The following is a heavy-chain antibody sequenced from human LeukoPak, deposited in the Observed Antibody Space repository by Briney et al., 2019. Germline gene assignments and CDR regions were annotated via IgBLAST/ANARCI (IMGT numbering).Heavy chain of an antibody. V-gene: IGHV1-46*01. J-gene: IGHJ5*02. CDR2: INPSGGST. Sequence: ASVKVSCKASGYTFTSYYMHWVRQAPGQGLEWMGIINPSGGSTSYAQKFQGRVTTTRDTSTSTVYMELSSLRSEDTAVYYCARVGGDYGFGFDPWGQGTLVTVSS. CDR1: GYTFTSYY. D-gene: IGHD4-17*01. CDR3: ARVGGDYGFGFDP.